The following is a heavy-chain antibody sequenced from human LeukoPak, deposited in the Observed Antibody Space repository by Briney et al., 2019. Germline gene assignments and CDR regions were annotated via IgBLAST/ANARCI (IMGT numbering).Heavy chain of an antibody. CDR2: IWNDGSNK. V-gene: IGHV3-33*06. CDR3: AKDAQGGFDYSNSLEY. Sequence: PGGSLRLSCAASGFTFSHYGMHWVRQAPGRGLEWVAVIWNDGSNKYYADSVKGRFTISRDNSQNTVDLHMNSLRAEDTAVYYCAKDAQGGFDYSNSLEYWGQGTLVTVSS. CDR1: GFTFSHYG. J-gene: IGHJ4*02. D-gene: IGHD4-11*01.